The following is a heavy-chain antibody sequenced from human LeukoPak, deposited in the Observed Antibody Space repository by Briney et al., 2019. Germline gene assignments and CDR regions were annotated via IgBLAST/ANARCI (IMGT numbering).Heavy chain of an antibody. CDR1: GGSFSGYY. CDR2: INHSGST. J-gene: IGHJ4*02. V-gene: IGHV4-34*01. D-gene: IGHD3-22*01. CDR3: ARGAYPDRYYYDSSRGTGFDY. Sequence: SETLSLTCAVYGGSFSGYYWSWIRQPPGKGLEWIGEINHSGSTNYNPSLKSRVTISVDTSKNQFSLKLSSVTAAGTAVYYCARGAYPDRYYYDSSRGTGFDYWGQGTLVTVSS.